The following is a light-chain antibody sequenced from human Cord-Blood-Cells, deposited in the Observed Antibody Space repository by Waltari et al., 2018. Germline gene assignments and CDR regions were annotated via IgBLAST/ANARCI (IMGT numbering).Light chain of an antibody. CDR3: QQYNNWPGTLT. Sequence: EIVMTQSPATLSVYPGGRATLSGRASQGVSSNLAWYQQNPGQAPRLLTYGASTRATGIPARFSVSGSGTEFTLTISSLQSEDFAVYYCQQYNNWPGTLTFGPGTKVDIK. J-gene: IGKJ3*01. V-gene: IGKV3-15*01. CDR1: QGVSSN. CDR2: GAS.